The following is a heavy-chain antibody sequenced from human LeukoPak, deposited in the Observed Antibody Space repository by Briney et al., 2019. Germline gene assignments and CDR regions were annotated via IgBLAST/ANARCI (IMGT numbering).Heavy chain of an antibody. CDR1: GFTFSSYS. V-gene: IGHV3-30*18. J-gene: IGHJ4*02. Sequence: PGGSLRLSCAASGFTFSSYSMNWVRQAPGKGLEWVAVISYDGSNKYYADSVKGRFTISRDNSKNTLYLQMNSLRAEDTAVYYCAKEFDFWRTIPDYWGQGTLVTVSS. CDR2: ISYDGSNK. D-gene: IGHD3-3*01. CDR3: AKEFDFWRTIPDY.